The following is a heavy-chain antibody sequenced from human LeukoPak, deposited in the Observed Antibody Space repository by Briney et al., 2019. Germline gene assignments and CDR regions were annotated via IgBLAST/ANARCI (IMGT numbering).Heavy chain of an antibody. D-gene: IGHD5-24*01. CDR1: GGSISSSGYY. Sequence: PSETLSLTCTVSGGSISSSGYYWTWHRQLPGKGLDWIGYMSYSGSTSYNPSLKSRVIISVDTSKNQLSLKLSSVTAADTAVYYCAREGYNRLDYWGQGTLDTVSS. V-gene: IGHV4-31*02. J-gene: IGHJ4*02. CDR3: AREGYNRLDY. CDR2: MSYSGST.